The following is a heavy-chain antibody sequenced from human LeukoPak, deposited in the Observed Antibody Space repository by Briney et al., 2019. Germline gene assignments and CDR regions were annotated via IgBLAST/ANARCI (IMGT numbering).Heavy chain of an antibody. CDR1: GYTFTSYD. V-gene: IGHV1-8*03. D-gene: IGHD2-21*01. CDR2: MNPSSGNT. Sequence: ASVKVSCKASGYTFTSYDINWVRQATGQGLEWMGWMNPSSGNTGYAQKFQGRVTITRNTSISTAYMELSSLRSEDTAVYYCARGRIVVGNFDYWGQGTLVTVSS. J-gene: IGHJ4*02. CDR3: ARGRIVVGNFDY.